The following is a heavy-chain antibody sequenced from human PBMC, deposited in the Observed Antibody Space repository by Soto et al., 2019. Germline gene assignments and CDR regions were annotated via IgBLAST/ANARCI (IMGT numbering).Heavy chain of an antibody. CDR2: ISDSSSTI. J-gene: IGHJ4*02. Sequence: PGGSLRLSCAASGCTFNTYNMNWVRQAPGKGLEWVSYISDSSSTIHYADSVKGRFTISRDNAKNSLYLQMNSLRDEDTAVYYCARSPDYYYDSSGYPGTFDYWGQGTLVTVSS. CDR3: ARSPDYYYDSSGYPGTFDY. CDR1: GCTFNTYN. D-gene: IGHD3-22*01. V-gene: IGHV3-48*02.